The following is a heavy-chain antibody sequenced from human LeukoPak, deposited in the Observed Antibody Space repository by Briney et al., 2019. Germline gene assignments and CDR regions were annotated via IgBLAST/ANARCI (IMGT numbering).Heavy chain of an antibody. V-gene: IGHV3-21*04. CDR2: ISSSSSYI. J-gene: IGHJ4*02. D-gene: IGHD3-22*01. Sequence: GGSLRLSCAASGFTFSSYSMNWVRQAPGKGLEWVSSISSSSSYIYYADSVKGRFTISRDNSKNTLYLQMNSLRAEDTAVYYCAKDSYDSSPYYFDYWGQGTLVTVSS. CDR3: AKDSYDSSPYYFDY. CDR1: GFTFSSYS.